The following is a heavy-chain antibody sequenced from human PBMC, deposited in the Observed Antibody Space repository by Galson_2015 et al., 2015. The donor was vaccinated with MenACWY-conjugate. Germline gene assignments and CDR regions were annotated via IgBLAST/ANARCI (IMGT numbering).Heavy chain of an antibody. Sequence: SLRLCCAASGFTFRNVWLVCVRQAPDKGLEWAVRVRSRTATTDYAALGLARLLLSTADSKNTLYLQQNSLITEDTAVYYCASYNNRDGLDYWGQGTLVSVSS. CDR3: ASYNNRDGLDY. V-gene: IGHV3-15*01. D-gene: IGHD5-24*01. CDR1: GFTFRNVW. CDR2: VRSRTATT. J-gene: IGHJ4*02.